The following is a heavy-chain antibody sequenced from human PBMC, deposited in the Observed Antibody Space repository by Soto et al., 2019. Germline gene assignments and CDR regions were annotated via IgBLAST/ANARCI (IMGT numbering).Heavy chain of an antibody. CDR3: ARDGQEGTPYGMDV. D-gene: IGHD3-10*01. Sequence: QVQLVESGGGVVQSERSLRVSCAASGFTFSGHAMHWVRQAPGKGLEWVAQIWSDGGTKYYADSVKGRFTISRDNSKNTLILQTNSLRAEDTAVYYCARDGQEGTPYGMDVWGQGTTVTVSS. J-gene: IGHJ6*02. V-gene: IGHV3-33*01. CDR1: GFTFSGHA. CDR2: IWSDGGTK.